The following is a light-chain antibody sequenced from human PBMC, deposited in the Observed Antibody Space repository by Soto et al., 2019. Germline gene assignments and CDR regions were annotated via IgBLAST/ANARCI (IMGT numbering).Light chain of an antibody. CDR1: QSVSSSY. CDR2: GAS. J-gene: IGKJ3*01. Sequence: EIVLTQSPGTLSLSPGERATLSCRASQSVSSSYLAWYQQKPGQAPRLLIYGASSRATGIPDRFSGSGSGTDFTLTISRLATEDFAVYYCQQYGSSPFTFGPGTKVDSK. V-gene: IGKV3-20*01. CDR3: QQYGSSPFT.